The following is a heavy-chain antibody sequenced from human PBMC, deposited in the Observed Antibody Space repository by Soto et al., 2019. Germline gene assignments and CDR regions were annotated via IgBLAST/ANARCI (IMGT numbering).Heavy chain of an antibody. CDR2: TYYSGST. J-gene: IGHJ4*02. Sequence: PSETLSLTCTVSGGSISSYYWSWIRQPPGKGLEWIGYTYYSGSTNYNPSLKSRVTISVDTSKNQFSLKLSSVTAADTAVYYCASIYGSGSYYNVFDYWGQGTLVTVSS. CDR1: GGSISSYY. D-gene: IGHD3-10*01. V-gene: IGHV4-59*08. CDR3: ASIYGSGSYYNVFDY.